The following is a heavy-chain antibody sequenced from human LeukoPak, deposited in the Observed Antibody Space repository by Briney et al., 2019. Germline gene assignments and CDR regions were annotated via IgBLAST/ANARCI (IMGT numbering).Heavy chain of an antibody. CDR2: ISAYNGNT. V-gene: IGHV1-18*01. D-gene: IGHD3-22*01. CDR1: GYTFTSYG. J-gene: IGHJ3*02. CDR3: AKGPSTYYYDSSGYYEGAFDI. Sequence: ASVKVSCKSSGYTFTSYGISWVRQAPGQGLEWMGWISAYNGNTNYAQKLQGRVTMTTDTSTSTAYMELRSLRSDDTAVYYCAKGPSTYYYDSSGYYEGAFDIWGQGTMVTVSS.